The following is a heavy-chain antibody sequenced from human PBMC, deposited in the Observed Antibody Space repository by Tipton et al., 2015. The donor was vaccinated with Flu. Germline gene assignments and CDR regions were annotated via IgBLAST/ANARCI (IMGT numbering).Heavy chain of an antibody. V-gene: IGHV3-7*01. Sequence: SGFTFSSYWMSWVRQAPGKGLEWVANIKQDGSEKYYVDSVKGRFTISRDNAKNSLYLQMNSLRAEDTAVYYCARDRLHPNIFFRPLVHYWGQGALLTVSS. CDR3: ARDRLHPNIFFRPLVHY. D-gene: IGHD3-10*01. J-gene: IGHJ4*02. CDR2: IKQDGSEK. CDR1: GFTFSSYW.